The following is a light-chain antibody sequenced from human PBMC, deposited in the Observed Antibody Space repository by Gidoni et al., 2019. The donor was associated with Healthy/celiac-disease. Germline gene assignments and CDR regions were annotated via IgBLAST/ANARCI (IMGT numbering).Light chain of an antibody. CDR1: QSVSSSY. J-gene: IGKJ4*01. Sequence: EIVLTPSLGTLSLSPGERATLPCRASQSVSSSYFAWYQRKPGQAPRLLISGASSRATGIPDRFSGSGSGTDFTITISRLEPEDFAVYYCQQYGSSPFTFGGGTKVEIK. CDR3: QQYGSSPFT. V-gene: IGKV3-20*01. CDR2: GAS.